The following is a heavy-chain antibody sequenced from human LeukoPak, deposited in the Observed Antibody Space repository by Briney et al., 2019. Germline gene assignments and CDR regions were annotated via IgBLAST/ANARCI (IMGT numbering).Heavy chain of an antibody. Sequence: SETLSLTCAVYGGSFSGYYWSWIRQPPGKGLEWIGYIYHSGSTYYNPSLKSRVTISVDRSKNQFSLKLSSVTAADTAVYYCARGAHTLVGSYFDYWGQGTLVTVSS. CDR2: IYHSGST. CDR1: GGSFSGYY. CDR3: ARGAHTLVGSYFDY. D-gene: IGHD3-10*01. J-gene: IGHJ4*02. V-gene: IGHV4-34*01.